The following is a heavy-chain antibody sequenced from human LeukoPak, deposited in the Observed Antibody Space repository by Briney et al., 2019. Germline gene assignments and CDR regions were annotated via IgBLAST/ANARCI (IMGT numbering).Heavy chain of an antibody. CDR1: GFTFTSYA. V-gene: IGHV3-30-3*01. J-gene: IGHJ4*02. D-gene: IGHD3-10*01. CDR3: ARDYYGSGTFNGLDY. Sequence: PGGSLRLSCAASGFTFTSYAMSWVRQAPGKGLEWVATISFDGSEKYYADSVKGRFTISRDNSKNTLFLQMNSLRDEDTAVYHCARDYYGSGTFNGLDYWGQGTLVTVSS. CDR2: ISFDGSEK.